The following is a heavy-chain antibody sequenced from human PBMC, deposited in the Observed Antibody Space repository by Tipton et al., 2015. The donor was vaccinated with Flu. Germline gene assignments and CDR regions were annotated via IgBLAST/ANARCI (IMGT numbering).Heavy chain of an antibody. V-gene: IGHV4-59*01. D-gene: IGHD2-8*01. Sequence: TLSLTCTVSGGSISSYYWSWIRQPPGKGLEWIGHRYYSGTTNYNPSLKSRVTISADTSKNQFSLKLNSVTAADTAVYYCARDKSEVPGVLSNWGRGTLVTVPS. CDR3: ARDKSEVPGVLSN. CDR1: GGSISSYY. J-gene: IGHJ1*01. CDR2: RYYSGTT.